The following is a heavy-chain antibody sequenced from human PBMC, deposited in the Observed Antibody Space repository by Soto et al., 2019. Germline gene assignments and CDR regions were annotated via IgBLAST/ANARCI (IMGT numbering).Heavy chain of an antibody. J-gene: IGHJ4*02. CDR2: ISNDGNRQ. Sequence: PGGSLRLSCVASGFSFSSQAMHWVRQAPGKGLEWVAAISNDGNRQLYADSVKDRFTISRDNSKNTLYLQMNSLRADDTAVYYCARGGTMALDYWGQGTLVTVS. D-gene: IGHD3-10*01. V-gene: IGHV3-30*14. CDR3: ARGGTMALDY. CDR1: GFSFSSQA.